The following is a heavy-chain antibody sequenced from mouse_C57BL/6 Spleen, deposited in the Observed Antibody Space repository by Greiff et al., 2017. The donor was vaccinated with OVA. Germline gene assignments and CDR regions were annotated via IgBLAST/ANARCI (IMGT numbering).Heavy chain of an antibody. J-gene: IGHJ1*03. D-gene: IGHD1-1*01. CDR3: ARGSGSSYERYFDV. Sequence: EVQLQQSGPGLVKPSQSLSLTCSVTGYSITSGYYWNWIRQFPGNKLEWMGYISYDGSNNYNPSLKNRISITRDTSKTQFFLKLNSVTTEDTATYYCARGSGSSYERYFDVWGTGTTVTVSS. CDR1: GYSITSGYY. V-gene: IGHV3-6*01. CDR2: ISYDGSN.